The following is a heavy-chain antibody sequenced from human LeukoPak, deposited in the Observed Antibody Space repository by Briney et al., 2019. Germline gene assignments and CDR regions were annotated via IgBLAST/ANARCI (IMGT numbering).Heavy chain of an antibody. CDR2: IYSGGNT. CDR3: ARGSEYFQH. CDR1: GFTVSSNS. J-gene: IGHJ1*01. Sequence: PGGSLRLSCADSGFTVSSNSMSWFRKAQGKGLEGVSIIYSGGNTFHADSVKARFSISRDESRDTVYLQMNSLRAEDTAVYYCARGSEYFQHWGQGTLVTVS. V-gene: IGHV3-66*01.